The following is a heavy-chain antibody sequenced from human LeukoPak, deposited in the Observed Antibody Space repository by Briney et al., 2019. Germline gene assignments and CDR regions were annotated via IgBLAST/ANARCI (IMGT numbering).Heavy chain of an antibody. D-gene: IGHD3-22*01. CDR3: ARVRSGYYYPEYFQH. CDR2: IYYSGRT. CDR1: GGSISSGDYY. V-gene: IGHV4-30-4*01. J-gene: IGHJ1*01. Sequence: PSQTLSLTCTVSGGSISSGDYYWSWIRQPPGKVLEWIGYIYYSGRTYYTPSLQSRVTISVDTSKNQLSLKLSSVTAADTAVYYCARVRSGYYYPEYFQHWGQGTLVTVSS.